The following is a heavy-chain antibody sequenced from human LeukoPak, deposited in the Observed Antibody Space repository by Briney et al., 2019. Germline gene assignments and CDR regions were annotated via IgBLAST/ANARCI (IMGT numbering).Heavy chain of an antibody. CDR2: ISSAGGIT. Sequence: PGGSLILSCAASGFTFSNYAMYWVRQAPGKGLECVSGISSAGGITYYANSVKGRFSISRDNSKNTLYLQMGSLRAEDMAVYYCARRPSDTAFDYWGQGTLVTVSS. D-gene: IGHD5-18*01. V-gene: IGHV3-64*01. CDR1: GFTFSNYA. CDR3: ARRPSDTAFDY. J-gene: IGHJ4*02.